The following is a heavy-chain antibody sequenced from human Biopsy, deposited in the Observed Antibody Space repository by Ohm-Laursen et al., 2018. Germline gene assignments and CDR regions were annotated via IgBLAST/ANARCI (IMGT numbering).Heavy chain of an antibody. CDR3: GNEVHGRDY. Sequence: SDTLSLTCDVYGKTFSDYYWSWIRQPPGKGLEWIGLINQSGRTNYNPSLKSRVNISADKSNNQFSLKLTSVTSADTAVYFCGNEVHGRDYWGLGALVTVSS. D-gene: IGHD2-15*01. CDR1: GKTFSDYY. V-gene: IGHV4-34*08. J-gene: IGHJ4*02. CDR2: INQSGRT.